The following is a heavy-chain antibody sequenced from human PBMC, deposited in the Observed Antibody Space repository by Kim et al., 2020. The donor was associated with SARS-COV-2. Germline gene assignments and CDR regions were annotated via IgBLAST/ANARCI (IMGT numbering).Heavy chain of an antibody. Sequence: LKSRVTISVDTAKNQFSLKLSSVTAADTAVYYCARVSYYDFWSGPDAFDIWGQGTMVTVSS. CDR3: ARVSYYDFWSGPDAFDI. J-gene: IGHJ3*02. D-gene: IGHD3-3*01. V-gene: IGHV4-34*01.